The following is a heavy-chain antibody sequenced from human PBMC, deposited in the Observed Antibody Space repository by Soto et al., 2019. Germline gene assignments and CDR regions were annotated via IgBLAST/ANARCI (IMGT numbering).Heavy chain of an antibody. J-gene: IGHJ5*02. Sequence: QVQLVQSGAEVKKPGSSMKVSCKASGGTFNSYDINWVRQAPGQGLEWMGGIIPIVETPKYAQKFQGRVTITADESTNTVYMELSSLRSEDTAMYYCARLSRPNYYDTSGFFKANGVDPWGQGTLVTVSS. CDR3: ARLSRPNYYDTSGFFKANGVDP. CDR1: GGTFNSYD. V-gene: IGHV1-69*01. CDR2: IIPIVETP. D-gene: IGHD3-22*01.